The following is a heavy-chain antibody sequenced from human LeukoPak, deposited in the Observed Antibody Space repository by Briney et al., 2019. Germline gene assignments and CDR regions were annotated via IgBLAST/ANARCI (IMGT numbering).Heavy chain of an antibody. J-gene: IGHJ4*02. CDR3: ARVRCSSNSCFPDY. Sequence: GGSLRLSCAASGFTFSTYWMSWVRQAPGQGLEWVANIKQDGSDKYYVDSVKGRFTISRDNAKNSLFLQMNSLRAEDTAVYYCARVRCSSNSCFPDYWGQGTLVTVSS. CDR1: GFTFSTYW. V-gene: IGHV3-7*01. CDR2: IKQDGSDK. D-gene: IGHD2-2*01.